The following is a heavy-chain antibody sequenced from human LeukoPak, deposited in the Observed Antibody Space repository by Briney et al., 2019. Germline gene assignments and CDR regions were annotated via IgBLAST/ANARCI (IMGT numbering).Heavy chain of an antibody. D-gene: IGHD3-3*01. CDR2: IYSGGTT. V-gene: IGHV3-66*02. J-gene: IGHJ6*03. CDR1: GFTVSSNY. Sequence: PGGSLRLSCAASGFTVSSNYMSWVRQAPGKGLEWVSVIYSGGTTYYADSVKGRFTISRDNSKNTLYLQTSSLRAEDTAVYYCARATFWSGYQRDSWYMGVWGKGTTVTVSS. CDR3: ARATFWSGYQRDSWYMGV.